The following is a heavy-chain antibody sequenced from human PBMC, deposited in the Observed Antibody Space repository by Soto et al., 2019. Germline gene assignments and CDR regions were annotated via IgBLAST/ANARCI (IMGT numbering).Heavy chain of an antibody. J-gene: IGHJ6*02. CDR1: GGSFSGYY. Sequence: PSDTLXLTCAVYGGSFSGYYWSWIRQPPGKGLEWIGYIYHSGSTYYNPSLKSRVTISVDTSKNQFSLKLSSVTAADTAVYYCARASYGDYYYYGMDVWGQGTTVTVSS. V-gene: IGHV4-34*01. CDR3: ARASYGDYYYYGMDV. CDR2: IYHSGST. D-gene: IGHD4-17*01.